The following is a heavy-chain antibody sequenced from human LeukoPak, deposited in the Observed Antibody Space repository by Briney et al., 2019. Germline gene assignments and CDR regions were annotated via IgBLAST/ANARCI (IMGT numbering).Heavy chain of an antibody. D-gene: IGHD3-3*01. CDR3: ARDTYYDFWSGYGLKGFDY. CDR2: IKQDGSEK. J-gene: IGHJ4*02. CDR1: GFTFSSYW. V-gene: IGHV3-7*01. Sequence: GGSLRLSCAASGFTFSSYWMSWVRQAPGKGLEWVANIKQDGSEKYYVDSVKGRFTISRDNAKNSLYLQMNSLRAEDTAVYYCARDTYYDFWSGYGLKGFDYWGQGTLVTVSS.